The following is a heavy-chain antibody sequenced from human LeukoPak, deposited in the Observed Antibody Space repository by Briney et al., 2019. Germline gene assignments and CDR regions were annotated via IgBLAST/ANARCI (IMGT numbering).Heavy chain of an antibody. J-gene: IGHJ5*02. Sequence: SETLSLTCTDSGGSISSYYWTWIRQPAGKGLEWIGRIYTTGSTFYNPPLKTRVTISVDNSKNQFSLRLSSVTAADTAVYYCARELWFANAPGSWLDPWGQGTLVTVSS. CDR3: ARELWFANAPGSWLDP. CDR1: GGSISSYY. CDR2: IYTTGST. D-gene: IGHD3-10*01. V-gene: IGHV4-4*07.